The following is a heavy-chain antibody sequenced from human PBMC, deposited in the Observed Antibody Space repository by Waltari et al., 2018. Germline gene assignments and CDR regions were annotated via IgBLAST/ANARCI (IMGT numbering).Heavy chain of an antibody. V-gene: IGHV3-7*04. CDR1: GFTLSNFW. Sequence: EVQLVESGGGLVQPGGSLRLSCAASGFTLSNFWMRWARQAPGKVAEWVANIKQDVSGEYYVDSVKGRFTSSRNNAKNSLYLQMNGLRAEETAVYYCQRGDYWGQGTLVTVSS. J-gene: IGHJ4*02. CDR2: IKQDVSGE. CDR3: QRGDY.